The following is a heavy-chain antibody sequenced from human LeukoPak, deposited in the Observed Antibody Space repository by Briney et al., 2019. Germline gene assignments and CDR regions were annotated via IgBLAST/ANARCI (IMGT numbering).Heavy chain of an antibody. D-gene: IGHD2-2*01. J-gene: IGHJ6*02. CDR2: INHSGST. Sequence: PSETLSLTCTVSGGSISSYYWSWIRQPPGKGLEWIGEINHSGSTNYNPSLKSRVTISVDTSKNQFSLKLSPVPPADKALYYCARWGNCSSTSSYGGYYYGMDVWGQGTSVTVSS. CDR1: GGSISSYY. CDR3: ARWGNCSSTSSYGGYYYGMDV. V-gene: IGHV4-34*01.